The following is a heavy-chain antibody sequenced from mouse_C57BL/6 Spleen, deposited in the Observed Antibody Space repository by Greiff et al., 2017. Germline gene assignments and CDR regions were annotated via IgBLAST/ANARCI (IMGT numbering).Heavy chain of an antibody. J-gene: IGHJ2*01. D-gene: IGHD1-1*01. V-gene: IGHV7-3*01. Sequence: EVKVEESGGGLVQPGGSLSLSCAASGFTFTDYYMSWVRQPPGKALEWLGFIRNKANGYTTEYSASVKGRFTISRDNSQSILYLQMNALRAEDSATYYCARSSTVVAKGYFDYWGQGTTLTVSS. CDR3: ARSSTVVAKGYFDY. CDR1: GFTFTDYY. CDR2: IRNKANGYTT.